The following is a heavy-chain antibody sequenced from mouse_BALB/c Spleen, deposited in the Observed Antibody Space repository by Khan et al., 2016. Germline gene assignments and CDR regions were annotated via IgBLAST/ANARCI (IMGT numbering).Heavy chain of an antibody. Sequence: EVQLVESGPSLVKPSQTLSLTCSVTGDSITSGFWNWIRKFPGNKLEYMGYISYSGNTFNNPSLKSRISITRDTSKNQYSLQLNSVTTEDTATYYCTKYSLFYFDYWGQGTTLTVSS. D-gene: IGHD2-3*01. J-gene: IGHJ2*01. V-gene: IGHV3-8*02. CDR2: ISYSGNT. CDR1: GDSITSGF. CDR3: TKYSLFYFDY.